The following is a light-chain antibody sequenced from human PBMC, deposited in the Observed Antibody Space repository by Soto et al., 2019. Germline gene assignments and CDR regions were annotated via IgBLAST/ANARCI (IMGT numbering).Light chain of an antibody. CDR3: QQYNKWPPAT. CDR1: QSISGR. Sequence: DNPMSQAPSSPSASVGDRVTITCRASQSISGRLNWYQQKPGKAPKVLVYAASTLQSGVPSRFSGSGSGTEFTLTINSLQSEDFAVYYCQQYNKWPPATFGQGTRLEI. V-gene: IGKV1-39*01. J-gene: IGKJ5*01. CDR2: AAS.